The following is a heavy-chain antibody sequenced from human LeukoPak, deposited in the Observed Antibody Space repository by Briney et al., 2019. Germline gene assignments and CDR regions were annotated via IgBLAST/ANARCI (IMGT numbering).Heavy chain of an antibody. D-gene: IGHD5-12*01. J-gene: IGHJ5*02. CDR1: GFSFSGYA. V-gene: IGHV3-23*01. CDR2: ISNSGGTI. CDR3: AKAFSAYENWPPNWFDP. Sequence: GGPLRLSCAASGFSFSGYAMSWVRQAPGEGLEWVSAISNSGGTIHYADSVKGRLTISRDNPKNTLYLQMSSLRAEDTAVYYCAKAFSAYENWPPNWFDPWGQGTLVTVSS.